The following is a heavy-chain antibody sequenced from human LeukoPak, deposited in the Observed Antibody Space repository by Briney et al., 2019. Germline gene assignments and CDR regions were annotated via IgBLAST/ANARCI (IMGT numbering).Heavy chain of an antibody. D-gene: IGHD2-2*02. J-gene: IGHJ5*02. CDR3: AREMEPLYCSSTSCYSWFDP. Sequence: SVKVSRKASGGTFSSYAISWVRQAPGQGLEWMGGIIPIFGTANYAQKFQGRVTITTDESTSTAYMELSSLRSEDTAVYYCAREMEPLYCSSTSCYSWFDPWGQGTLVTVSS. CDR2: IIPIFGTA. V-gene: IGHV1-69*05. CDR1: GGTFSSYA.